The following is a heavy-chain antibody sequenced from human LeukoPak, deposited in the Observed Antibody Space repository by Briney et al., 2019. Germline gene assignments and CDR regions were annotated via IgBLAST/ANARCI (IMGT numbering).Heavy chain of an antibody. D-gene: IGHD6-13*01. Sequence: GGSLRLSCAASGFTFDDYAMHWVRQAPGKGLEWVSGISWNSGSIGYADSVKGRFTISRDNAKNSLYLQMNSLRAEDTALYYCAKGYSSSRNTRGFDYWGQGTLVTVSS. CDR1: GFTFDDYA. J-gene: IGHJ4*02. CDR3: AKGYSSSRNTRGFDY. CDR2: ISWNSGSI. V-gene: IGHV3-9*01.